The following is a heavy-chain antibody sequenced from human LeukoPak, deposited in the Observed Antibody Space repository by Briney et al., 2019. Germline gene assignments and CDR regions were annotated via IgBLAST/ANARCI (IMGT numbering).Heavy chain of an antibody. Sequence: GGSLRLSCAATGFIFSSHAMYWVRQAPGKGLEYVSAINSNGDSTYHAHSVKGRFTISRDNSKNSLYLQMGSLRAEDMAVYYCAREGQWLDSWGLGTLVTVSS. CDR1: GFIFSSHA. D-gene: IGHD6-19*01. J-gene: IGHJ5*01. CDR2: INSNGDST. CDR3: AREGQWLDS. V-gene: IGHV3-64*01.